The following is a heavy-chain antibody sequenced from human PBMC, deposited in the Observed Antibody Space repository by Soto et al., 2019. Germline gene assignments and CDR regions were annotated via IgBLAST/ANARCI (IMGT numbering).Heavy chain of an antibody. CDR2: IFHSGIT. V-gene: IGHV4-59*01. CDR3: ARDRYFYDSAGYYRTLDS. D-gene: IGHD3-22*01. J-gene: IGHJ5*01. CDR1: GGSFNNDY. Sequence: SETLSLTCTISGGSFNNDYWTWIRQSPGKGLEWIGYIFHSGITDYNPSVKSRVTISIDKSKNLFSLKWTSVTAADTAVYYCARDRYFYDSAGYYRTLDSWGQGILVTVSS.